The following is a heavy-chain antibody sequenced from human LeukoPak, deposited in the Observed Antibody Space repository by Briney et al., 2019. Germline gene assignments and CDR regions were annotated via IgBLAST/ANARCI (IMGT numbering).Heavy chain of an antibody. V-gene: IGHV4-4*02. J-gene: IGHJ6*02. CDR1: VGSISSGNW. Sequence: SGTLSLTCAVSVGSISSGNWWTWVRPSPGKGLEWIGEIYHNGTHNYNPSLKSRVTISADTFKNHFSLKLTSVTAADTAVYYCATAPILRGEGGEHYKYGMDVWGQGTTVLVSS. D-gene: IGHD2-2*02. CDR3: ATAPILRGEGGEHYKYGMDV. CDR2: IYHNGTH.